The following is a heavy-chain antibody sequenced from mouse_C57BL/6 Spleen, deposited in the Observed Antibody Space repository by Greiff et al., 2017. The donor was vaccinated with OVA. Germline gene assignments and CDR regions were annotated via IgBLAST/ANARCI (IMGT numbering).Heavy chain of an antibody. V-gene: IGHV5-17*01. CDR3: AREVTTGGFAY. D-gene: IGHD2-2*01. CDR1: GFTFSDYG. CDR2: ISSGSSTI. J-gene: IGHJ3*01. Sequence: EVKLVESGGGLVKPGGSLKLSCAASGFTFSDYGMHWVRQAPEKGLEWVAYISSGSSTIYYADTVKGRFTISRDNAKNTLFLQMTSLRSEDTAMYDCAREVTTGGFAYWGQGTLVTVSA.